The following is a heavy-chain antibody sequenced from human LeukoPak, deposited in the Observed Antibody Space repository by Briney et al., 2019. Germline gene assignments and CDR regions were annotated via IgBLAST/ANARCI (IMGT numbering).Heavy chain of an antibody. J-gene: IGHJ4*02. Sequence: ASVKVPCKASGYMFTDYYIHWMRQAPGQGLEWMGWIKPKNGDTNYAQKFQGRVTMTRDTSISTVYMELNRLTSDDTALYYCARVGYCSGDRCYLHFDYWGQGTLVTVSS. V-gene: IGHV1-2*02. D-gene: IGHD2-15*01. CDR1: GYMFTDYY. CDR3: ARVGYCSGDRCYLHFDY. CDR2: IKPKNGDT.